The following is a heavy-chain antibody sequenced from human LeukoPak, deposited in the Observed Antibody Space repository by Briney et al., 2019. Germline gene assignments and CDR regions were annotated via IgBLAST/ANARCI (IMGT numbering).Heavy chain of an antibody. CDR2: ISSSSSYI. CDR1: GFTFSSYS. D-gene: IGHD5-12*01. CDR3: ARETVNSGYDS. Sequence: GGSLRLSCAASGFTFSSYSMNWVRQAPGKGLECVSSISSSSSYIYYADSVKGRFTISRDNAKNTLYLQVNSLRAEDTAVYYCARETVNSGYDSWGQGTLVTVSS. V-gene: IGHV3-21*01. J-gene: IGHJ4*02.